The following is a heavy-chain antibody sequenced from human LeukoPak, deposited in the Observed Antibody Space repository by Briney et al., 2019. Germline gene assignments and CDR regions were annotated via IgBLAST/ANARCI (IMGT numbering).Heavy chain of an antibody. CDR2: FRWDGFTT. V-gene: IGHV3-20*04. J-gene: IGHJ4*02. D-gene: IGHD6-13*01. CDR1: GFSFGDHG. Sequence: PGGSLSLSCAASGFSFGDHGLSWIRQAPGKGLEWVGGFRWDGFTTGYADFVKGLFTISRDNAKTFVYLQMNSLRAEDTALYYCARGSGSSWYFYFDYWGQGTLVTVSS. CDR3: ARGSGSSWYFYFDY.